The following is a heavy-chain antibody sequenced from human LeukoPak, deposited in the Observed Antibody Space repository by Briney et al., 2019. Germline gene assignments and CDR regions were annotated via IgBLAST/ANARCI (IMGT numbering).Heavy chain of an antibody. J-gene: IGHJ6*04. Sequence: SETLSLTCAVSGGSISSGGYSWSWIRQPPGKGLEWIGYIYHSGSTYCNPSLKSRVTISVDRSKNQFSLKLSSVTAADTAVYYCARSSSGWPYYYYGMDVWGKGTTVTVSS. CDR1: GGSISSGGYS. V-gene: IGHV4-30-2*01. CDR2: IYHSGST. D-gene: IGHD6-19*01. CDR3: ARSSSGWPYYYYGMDV.